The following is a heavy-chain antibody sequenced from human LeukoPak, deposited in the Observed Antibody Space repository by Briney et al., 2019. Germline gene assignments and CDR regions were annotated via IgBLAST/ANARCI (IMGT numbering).Heavy chain of an antibody. CDR2: IIPILGIA. CDR1: GGTFSSYA. J-gene: IGHJ6*03. Sequence: SVKVSCKASGGTFSSYAISWVRQAPGQGLEWMGRIIPILGIANYAQKFQGRVTITADKSTSTAYMELSSLRSEDTAVYYCARAGVRQLTPYYYMDVWGKGTTVTVSS. V-gene: IGHV1-69*04. CDR3: ARAGVRQLTPYYYMDV. D-gene: IGHD6-13*01.